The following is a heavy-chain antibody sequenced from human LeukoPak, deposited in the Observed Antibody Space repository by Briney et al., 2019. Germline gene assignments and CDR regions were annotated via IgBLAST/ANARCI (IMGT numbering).Heavy chain of an antibody. D-gene: IGHD2-15*01. J-gene: IGHJ5*02. CDR3: ARGYCSGGSCYEFDP. V-gene: IGHV1-2*06. CDR2: INPNSGGT. Sequence: ASVKVSCKASGYTFTGYYMHWVRQAPGQGLEWMGRINPNSGGTNYAQKFQGRVTMTRDTSISTAYMELSRLRSDDTAVYYCARGYCSGGSCYEFDPWGQRTLVTVSS. CDR1: GYTFTGYY.